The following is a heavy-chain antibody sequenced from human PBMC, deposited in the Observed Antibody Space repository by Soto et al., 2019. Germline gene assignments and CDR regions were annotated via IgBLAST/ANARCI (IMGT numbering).Heavy chain of an antibody. J-gene: IGHJ5*02. V-gene: IGHV4-4*02. CDR3: ARITMVRGVIPWFDH. CDR1: GGSISSSNW. CDR2: IYHSGST. Sequence: LSLTCAVSGGSISSSNWWSWVRQPPGKGLEWIGEIYHSGSTNYNPPLKSRVTISVDKSKNQFSLKLSSVTAADTAVYYCARITMVRGVIPWFDHWGQGTLVTVS. D-gene: IGHD3-10*01.